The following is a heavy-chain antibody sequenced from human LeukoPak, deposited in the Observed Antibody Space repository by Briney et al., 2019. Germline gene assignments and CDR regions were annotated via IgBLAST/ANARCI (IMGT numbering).Heavy chain of an antibody. D-gene: IGHD1-26*01. Sequence: ASVKVSCKASGYTFTGYYMHWVRQAPGQGLEWMGWINPNSGGTNYAQKFQGRVTMTRDTSISTAYMELSRLRSDDTAIYYCARWSGSYGEGFDYWGQGTLVTVSS. J-gene: IGHJ4*02. CDR3: ARWSGSYGEGFDY. CDR1: GYTFTGYY. V-gene: IGHV1-2*02. CDR2: INPNSGGT.